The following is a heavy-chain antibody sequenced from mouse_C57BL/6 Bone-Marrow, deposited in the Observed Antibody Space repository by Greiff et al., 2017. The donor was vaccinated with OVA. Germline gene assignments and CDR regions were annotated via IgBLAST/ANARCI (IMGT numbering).Heavy chain of an antibody. CDR2: INSDGGST. V-gene: IGHV5-2*01. CDR1: EYEFPSHD. J-gene: IGHJ1*03. D-gene: IGHD1-1*01. CDR3: ARQRGHYGSSSHWYFDV. Sequence: EVQLVESGGGLVQPGESLKLSCESNEYEFPSHDMSWVRKTPEKRLELVAAINSDGGSTYYPDTMERRFIISRDNTKKTLYLQMSSLRSEDTALYYCARQRGHYGSSSHWYFDVWGTGTTVTVSS.